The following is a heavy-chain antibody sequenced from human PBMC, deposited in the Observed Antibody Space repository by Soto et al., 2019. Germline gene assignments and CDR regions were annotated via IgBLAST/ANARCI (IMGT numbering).Heavy chain of an antibody. J-gene: IGHJ5*02. CDR1: GYTFTNYA. V-gene: IGHV1-3*01. Sequence: GASVKVSCKASGYTFTNYAMHWVRQAPGQRLEWMGWINAGNGNRKYSQKFQGRVTITRDTSASTAYMELSSLRSEDTAVYYCAGLPAGEGNWFDPWGQGTLVTVSS. CDR2: INAGNGNR. CDR3: AGLPAGEGNWFDP. D-gene: IGHD6-13*01.